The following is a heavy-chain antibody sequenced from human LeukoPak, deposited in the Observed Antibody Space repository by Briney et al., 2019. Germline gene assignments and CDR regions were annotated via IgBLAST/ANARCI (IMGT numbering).Heavy chain of an antibody. V-gene: IGHV4-59*01. CDR2: FYNSGST. CDR1: GGSISSYY. J-gene: IGHJ6*02. Sequence: PSETLSLTCTVSGGSISSYYWSWIRQPPGKGLEWIGLFYNSGSTKYNPSLKSRVTISVDTSKNQLSLKLSSVTAADTAVYYCARGRWGMDVWGQGTTVTVSS. CDR3: ARGRWGMDV. D-gene: IGHD4-23*01.